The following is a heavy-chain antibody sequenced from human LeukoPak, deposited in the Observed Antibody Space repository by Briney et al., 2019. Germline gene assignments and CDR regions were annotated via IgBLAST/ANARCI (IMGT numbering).Heavy chain of an antibody. V-gene: IGHV3-7*01. D-gene: IGHD1-26*01. CDR3: VRDLGGRSGH. J-gene: IGHJ4*02. Sequence: GGSLRLSCVASGFTFGKYWMSWVRQAPGKGLEWVANIKLDGSEKNYADSVKGRSTIFRDNAKNTLYLQMNSLRAEDTAVYYCVRDLGGRSGHWGQGTLVTVSS. CDR1: GFTFGKYW. CDR2: IKLDGSEK.